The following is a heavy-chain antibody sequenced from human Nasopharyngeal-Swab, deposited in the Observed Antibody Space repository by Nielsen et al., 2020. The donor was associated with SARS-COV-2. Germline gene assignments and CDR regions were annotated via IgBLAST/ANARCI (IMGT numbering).Heavy chain of an antibody. CDR1: GFTFKIYA. Sequence: GESLKISCIASGFTFKIYAMAWVRRTPGRGLQWVSGISASGGSTYYTDSVKGRFAVSRDNSRNTLYLQMHSLRVEDTALYYCAKDDVVRGDAFDIWGQGTMVTVSS. D-gene: IGHD3-10*01. V-gene: IGHV3-23*01. CDR2: ISASGGST. CDR3: AKDDVVRGDAFDI. J-gene: IGHJ3*02.